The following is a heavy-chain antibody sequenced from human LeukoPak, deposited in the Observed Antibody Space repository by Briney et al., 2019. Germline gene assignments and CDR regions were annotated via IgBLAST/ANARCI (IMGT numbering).Heavy chain of an antibody. D-gene: IGHD5-18*01. CDR3: ARVDKTAMVSY. V-gene: IGHV4-61*02. J-gene: IGHJ4*02. CDR1: GGSISSGSYY. CDR2: IYTSGST. Sequence: SETLSLTCTVSGGSISSGSYYWSWIRQPAGKGLEWIGRIYTSGSTNYNPSLKSRVTISVDTSKNQFSLKLSSVTAADTAVYYCARVDKTAMVSYWGQGTLVTVSS.